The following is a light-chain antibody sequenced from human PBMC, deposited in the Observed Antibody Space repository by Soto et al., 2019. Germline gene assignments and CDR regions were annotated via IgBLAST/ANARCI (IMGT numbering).Light chain of an antibody. V-gene: IGLV2-14*03. CDR3: SSYTSSSTLV. J-gene: IGLJ1*01. CDR2: DVR. CDR1: SSDVGYYNY. Sequence: QSALTQPASVSGSPGQSITISCTGTSSDVGYYNYVSWYQQHPGKAPKLMIYDVRYRPSGVSDRFSGSKSGNTASLTPSGLQAEDEADYYCSSYTSSSTLVFGTGTQLTVL.